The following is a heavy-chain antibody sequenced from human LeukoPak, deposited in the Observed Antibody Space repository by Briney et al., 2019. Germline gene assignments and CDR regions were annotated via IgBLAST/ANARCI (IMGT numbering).Heavy chain of an antibody. CDR1: GFTFSSYG. CDR3: AKDGLVTPGEDYYYYGMDV. D-gene: IGHD4-23*01. Sequence: GRSLRLSCVASGFTFSSYGMHWVRQAPGKGLEWVAVISYDGSKKYYADSVKGRFTISRDNSKNTLYLQMNSLRAEDTAVYYYAKDGLVTPGEDYYYYGMDVWGQGTTVTVSS. J-gene: IGHJ6*02. CDR2: ISYDGSKK. V-gene: IGHV3-30*18.